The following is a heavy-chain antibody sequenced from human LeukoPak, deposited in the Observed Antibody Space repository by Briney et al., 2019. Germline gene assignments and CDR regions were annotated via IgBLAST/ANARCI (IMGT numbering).Heavy chain of an antibody. V-gene: IGHV3-23*01. CDR1: GFTFSSFA. CDR3: AKVFGVTPDAPSAFDI. Sequence: PGGSLRLSCAASGFTFSSFAMSWVRQAPGKGLEWVSAILGSGGTTYYADSVKGRFAISRDNSKNTLYLQMSSLRAEDTAVYYCAKVFGVTPDAPSAFDIWGQGTMVTVSS. D-gene: IGHD2-15*01. J-gene: IGHJ3*02. CDR2: ILGSGGTT.